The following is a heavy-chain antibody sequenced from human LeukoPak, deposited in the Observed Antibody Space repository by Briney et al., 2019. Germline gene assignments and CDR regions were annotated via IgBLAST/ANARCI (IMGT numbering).Heavy chain of an antibody. Sequence: GRSLRLSCAASRFTFSSYGMHWVRQAPGKGLEWVAVISYDGSNKYYADSVKGRFTISRDNSKNTLYLQMNSLRAEDTAVYYCAKVAIINFYYFDYWGPGTLVIVSS. CDR2: ISYDGSNK. V-gene: IGHV3-30*18. J-gene: IGHJ4*02. CDR3: AKVAIINFYYFDY. D-gene: IGHD2-21*01. CDR1: RFTFSSYG.